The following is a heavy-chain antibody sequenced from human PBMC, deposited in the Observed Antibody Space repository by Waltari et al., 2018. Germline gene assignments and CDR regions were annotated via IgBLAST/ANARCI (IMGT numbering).Heavy chain of an antibody. J-gene: IGHJ4*02. CDR3: ARGLSIRAMTMVVTIDY. D-gene: IGHD4-17*01. CDR1: GCTFSTYW. CDR2: IKQDGSEK. Sequence: EVQLVESGGGLVQPGGSLRRRCADSGCTFSTYWMLWVRQAPGKGLEWVASIKQDGSEKYYVDSVKGRFTISRDNAKNSLYLQMNSLRDEDTAVYYCARGLSIRAMTMVVTIDYWGQGTLVTVSS. V-gene: IGHV3-7*01.